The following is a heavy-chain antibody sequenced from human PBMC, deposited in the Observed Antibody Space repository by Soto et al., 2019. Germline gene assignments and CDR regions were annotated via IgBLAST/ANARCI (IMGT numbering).Heavy chain of an antibody. V-gene: IGHV4-34*01. CDR3: ARDPLSHGDHFYLDY. D-gene: IGHD4-17*01. CDR1: GGSFSGYY. CDR2: INHSGST. Sequence: ETLSLTCAVYGGSFSGYYWSWIRQPPGKGLEWIGEINHSGSTNYNPSLKSRVTISVDTSKNQFSLKLRSEDTAVYYCARDPLSHGDHFYLDYWGQGALVTVSS. J-gene: IGHJ4*02.